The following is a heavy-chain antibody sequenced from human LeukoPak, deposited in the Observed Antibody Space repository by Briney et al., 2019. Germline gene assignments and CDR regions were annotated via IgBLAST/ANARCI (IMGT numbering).Heavy chain of an antibody. J-gene: IGHJ4*02. V-gene: IGHV3-23*01. Sequence: PGGSLRLSCAASGFTFSSHTMTWVRQAPGKGLEWVSSTRGSDGSAFYADSVKDRFTVSRDNSENTLFLHMNSLRAEDSAVYYCAKGYDYRSGAGSFDYWGQGTLVTVSS. CDR1: GFTFSSHT. CDR2: TRGSDGSA. D-gene: IGHD3-10*01. CDR3: AKGYDYRSGAGSFDY.